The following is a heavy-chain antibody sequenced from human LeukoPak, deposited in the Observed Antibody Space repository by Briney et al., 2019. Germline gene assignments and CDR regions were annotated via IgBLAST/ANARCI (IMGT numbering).Heavy chain of an antibody. V-gene: IGHV3-23*01. Sequence: GGSLRLSCAASGFTFSSCAMPWVRPAPGKGLEWVSSISGSGATTFYPDSVKGRFNISRDNSNKPVYLQMNSLRAEDTAVYYCAKDQSRVGASDPFDYWGQGMQVGVSS. CDR3: AKDQSRVGASDPFDY. J-gene: IGHJ4*02. CDR1: GFTFSSCA. D-gene: IGHD1-26*01. CDR2: ISGSGATT.